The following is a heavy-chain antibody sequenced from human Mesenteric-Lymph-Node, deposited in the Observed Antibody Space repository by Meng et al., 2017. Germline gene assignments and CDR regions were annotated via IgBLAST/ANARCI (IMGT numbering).Heavy chain of an antibody. CDR2: INPNDDTK. V-gene: IGHV1-46*01. CDR1: GYTFIDYY. J-gene: IGHJ4*02. CDR3: ARSDLSGWGHLVDS. D-gene: IGHD6-19*01. Sequence: QVPLVQSGAEVKKPGASLKGSCRTSGYTFIDYYMHWVRQAPGQGLEWMGIINPNDDTKFFVRKFQGRVTMTRDTSTSTFYMGLSSLTYEDTAVYYCARSDLSGWGHLVDSWGQGSLVTVSS.